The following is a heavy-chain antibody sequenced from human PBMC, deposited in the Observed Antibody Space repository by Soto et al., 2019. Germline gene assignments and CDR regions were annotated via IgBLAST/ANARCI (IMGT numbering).Heavy chain of an antibody. CDR3: ARGVNMIVVVSPWVCYGMDV. V-gene: IGHV1-18*04. D-gene: IGHD3-22*01. Sequence: QVELVQSGAEVKKPGASVKVSCKAFGYTFTSSGISWVRQAPGQVREWMGWISAYNGNTNYAQKLQGRVTMTTDTSTSTADMELMSLRSDDTAVYYCARGVNMIVVVSPWVCYGMDVWGQGTTVTVSS. CDR1: GYTFTSSG. J-gene: IGHJ6*02. CDR2: ISAYNGNT.